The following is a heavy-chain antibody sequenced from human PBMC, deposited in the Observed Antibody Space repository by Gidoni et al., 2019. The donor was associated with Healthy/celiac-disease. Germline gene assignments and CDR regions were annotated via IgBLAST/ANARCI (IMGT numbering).Heavy chain of an antibody. CDR3: ARDFWELLWFRAWGPQNYGMDV. V-gene: IGHV3-30*04. J-gene: IGHJ6*02. Sequence: QVQLVESGGGVVQPGRSLRLSCAASGFTFSSYAMHWVRQAPGKGLEWVAVISYDGSNKYYADSLKGRFTISRDNSKNTLYLQMNSLRAEDTAVYYCARDFWELLWFRAWGPQNYGMDVWGQGTTVTVSS. CDR1: GFTFSSYA. CDR2: ISYDGSNK. D-gene: IGHD3-10*01.